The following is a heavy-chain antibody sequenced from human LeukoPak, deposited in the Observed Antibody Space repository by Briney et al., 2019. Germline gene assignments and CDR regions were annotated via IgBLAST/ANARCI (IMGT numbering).Heavy chain of an antibody. Sequence: ASVKVSCKASGGTVSSYAISWVRQAPGQGLEGMGGIIPIFGTANYAQKFQGRVTITADESTSTAYMELSSLRSEDTAVYYCARGGPRERSGGGDGIWGQGTMVTVSP. V-gene: IGHV1-69*13. J-gene: IGHJ3*02. CDR2: IIPIFGTA. CDR3: ARGGPRERSGGGDGI. D-gene: IGHD2-21*02. CDR1: GGTVSSYA.